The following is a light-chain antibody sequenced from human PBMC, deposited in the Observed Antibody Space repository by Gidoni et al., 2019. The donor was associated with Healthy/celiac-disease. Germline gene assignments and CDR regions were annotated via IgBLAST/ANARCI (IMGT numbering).Light chain of an antibody. Sequence: DIVMTQTPLSLPVTPGEPASISCRSSQSLLDSDDGNTYLDWYLQKPGQSPQLLIYTLSYRPSGVPDRFIGSWSGTDFTLKISRVEAEDVGVYYCMQRIEFPPWTFGQGTKVEIK. J-gene: IGKJ1*01. CDR2: TLS. CDR3: MQRIEFPPWT. V-gene: IGKV2-40*01. CDR1: QSLLDSDDGNTY.